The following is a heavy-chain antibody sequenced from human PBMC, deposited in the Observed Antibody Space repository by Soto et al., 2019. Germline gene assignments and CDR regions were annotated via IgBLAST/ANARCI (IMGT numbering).Heavy chain of an antibody. J-gene: IGHJ6*02. D-gene: IGHD2-2*01. CDR2: IYPGDSDT. Sequence: PGESLKISCRTSGYRFTSYWIGWVRQMPGKGLEWMGIIYPGDSDTRYSPSFQGQVTISADKSISTAYLQWSSLKASDTAMYYCASHSPFHCSSTSCPATRKYYYGMDVWGQGTTVTVSS. CDR3: ASHSPFHCSSTSCPATRKYYYGMDV. V-gene: IGHV5-51*01. CDR1: GYRFTSYW.